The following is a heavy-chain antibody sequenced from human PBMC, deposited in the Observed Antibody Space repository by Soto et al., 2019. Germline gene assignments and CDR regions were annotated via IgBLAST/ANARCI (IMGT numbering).Heavy chain of an antibody. CDR1: GFTFSSYW. CDR2: INSDGSST. D-gene: IGHD4-17*01. J-gene: IGHJ6*02. V-gene: IGHV3-74*01. CDR3: ARYFLYGDYYYGMDV. Sequence: GGSLRLSCAASGFTFSSYWMHWVRQAPGKGLVWVSRINSDGSSTSYADSVKGRFTISRDNAKNTLYLQMNSLRAEDTAVYYCARYFLYGDYYYGMDVWGQGTTVTVSS.